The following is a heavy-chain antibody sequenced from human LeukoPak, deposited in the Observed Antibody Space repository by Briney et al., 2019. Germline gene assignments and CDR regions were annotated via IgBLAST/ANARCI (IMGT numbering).Heavy chain of an antibody. V-gene: IGHV4-34*01. CDR3: ARGGSPNYDFWSGYSTFRGDCWFDP. J-gene: IGHJ5*02. Sequence: PSETLSLTCAVYGGSFSGYYWSWLRQPPGKGLEWIGEINHSGSTNYNPSLKSRVTISVDTSKNQFSLKLSSVTAADTAVYYCARGGSPNYDFWSGYSTFRGDCWFDPWGQGTLVTVSS. CDR2: INHSGST. D-gene: IGHD3-3*01. CDR1: GGSFSGYY.